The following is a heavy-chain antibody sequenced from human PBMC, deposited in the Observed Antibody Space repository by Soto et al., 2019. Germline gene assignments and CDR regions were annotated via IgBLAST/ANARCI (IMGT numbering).Heavy chain of an antibody. V-gene: IGHV3-33*01. D-gene: IGHD6-13*01. CDR2: IWYDGSNT. J-gene: IGHJ3*02. CDR3: ARDIGDHTSRWTDAFDI. CDR1: GFTFSNYG. Sequence: PGGSLRLSCAASGFTFSNYGMHWVRQAPGKGLEWVAVIWYDGSNTYFADSVEGRFTISKDNSKNTLFLQMNSLRAEDTAVYYCARDIGDHTSRWTDAFDIWGQGTMVTV.